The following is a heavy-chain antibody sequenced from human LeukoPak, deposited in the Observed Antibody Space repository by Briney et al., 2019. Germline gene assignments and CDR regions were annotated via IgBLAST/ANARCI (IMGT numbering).Heavy chain of an antibody. CDR1: GGSISSGGYY. Sequence: SETLSLTCTVSGGSISSGGYYWSWIRQHPGKGLEWIGYIYHSGSTYYNPSLKSRVTISVDTSKNQFSLKLSSVTAADTAVYYCARAKEWELLGGDYFDYWGQGTLVTVSS. CDR2: IYHSGST. V-gene: IGHV4-31*03. CDR3: ARAKEWELLGGDYFDY. J-gene: IGHJ4*02. D-gene: IGHD1-26*01.